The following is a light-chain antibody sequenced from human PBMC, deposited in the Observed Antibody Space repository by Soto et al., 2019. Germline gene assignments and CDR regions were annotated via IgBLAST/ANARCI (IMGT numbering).Light chain of an antibody. CDR3: QQGYSRPRT. J-gene: IGKJ1*01. CDR2: TTS. Sequence: IQMTQSPSSLSAYVGDIVTITCRASQSIRSSLNWYQHKPGKAPNLLIYTTSNLESGVPSRFSGSGYGTDFTLTISRLQPEDFATYFCQQGYSRPRTFGQGTKVDIK. V-gene: IGKV1-39*01. CDR1: QSIRSS.